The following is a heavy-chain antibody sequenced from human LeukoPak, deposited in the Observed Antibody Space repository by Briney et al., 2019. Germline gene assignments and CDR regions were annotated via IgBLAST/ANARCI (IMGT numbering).Heavy chain of an antibody. CDR1: GFTFSSYG. J-gene: IGHJ4*02. CDR3: ARAPYTYYGDYFDY. V-gene: IGHV3-33*01. D-gene: IGHD4-17*01. CDR2: IWYDGSNK. Sequence: GGSLRLSCAASGFTFSSYGMHWVRQAPGKGLEWVAVIWYDGSNKYYAYSVKGRFTISRDNSKNTLYLQMNSLRAEDTAVYYCARAPYTYYGDYFDYWGQGTLVTVSS.